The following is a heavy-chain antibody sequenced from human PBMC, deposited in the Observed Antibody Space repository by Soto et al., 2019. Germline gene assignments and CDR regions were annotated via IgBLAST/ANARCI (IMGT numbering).Heavy chain of an antibody. V-gene: IGHV4-34*01. J-gene: IGHJ4*02. Sequence: SETLSLTGAGYFGSFSGYYWRWILQPPVKGLEWIGEINHSGSTNYNPCLKSRVTISVDTSKNQFSLKLSSVTAADTAVYYCARLPPVEMATITGQTSDYWGQGTLVTVS. CDR1: FGSFSGYY. CDR2: INHSGST. CDR3: ARLPPVEMATITGQTSDY. D-gene: IGHD5-12*01.